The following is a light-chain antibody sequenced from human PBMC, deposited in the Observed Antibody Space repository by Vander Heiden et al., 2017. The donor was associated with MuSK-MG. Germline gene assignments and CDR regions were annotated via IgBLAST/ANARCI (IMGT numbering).Light chain of an antibody. CDR2: DVS. CDR3: GSYRTSSTYV. Sequence: QSALTQPASVYGSPGQSITISCTGTSSDVGGYYYVSWYQQHPGNAPILMIYDVSNRPAGVSNRFSGSKSGNTASLTISGLQAEDEADYYCGSYRTSSTYVFGTGTNVTVL. CDR1: SSDVGGYYY. J-gene: IGLJ1*01. V-gene: IGLV2-14*01.